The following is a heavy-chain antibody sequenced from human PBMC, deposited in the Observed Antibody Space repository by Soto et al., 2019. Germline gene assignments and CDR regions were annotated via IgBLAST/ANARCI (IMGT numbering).Heavy chain of an antibody. CDR2: ISSSGSTI. J-gene: IGHJ4*02. V-gene: IGHV3-11*01. Sequence: GGSLRLSCAASGFTFSDYYMSWIRQAPGKGLEWVSYISSSGSTIYYADSVKGRFTISRDNAKNSLYLQMNSLRAEDTAVYYCASPFMTTVSRGYFDYWGQGTLVIVSS. CDR3: ASPFMTTVSRGYFDY. CDR1: GFTFSDYY. D-gene: IGHD4-17*01.